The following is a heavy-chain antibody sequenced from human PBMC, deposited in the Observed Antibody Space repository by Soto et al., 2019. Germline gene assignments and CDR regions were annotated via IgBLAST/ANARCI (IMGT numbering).Heavy chain of an antibody. D-gene: IGHD2-15*01. V-gene: IGHV3-30*18. CDR3: AKVTCYSWVVPIDY. CDR2: ISYDGGHK. J-gene: IGHJ4*02. Sequence: QVQLVESGGGVVQPGRSLRLSCAASGFTFSSYGMHWVRQAPGKGLEWVAVISYDGGHKYYADSVKGRFTISRDNSKNTLYLQMNSLSADDTAVYYCAKVTCYSWVVPIDYWGQGTLVTVSS. CDR1: GFTFSSYG.